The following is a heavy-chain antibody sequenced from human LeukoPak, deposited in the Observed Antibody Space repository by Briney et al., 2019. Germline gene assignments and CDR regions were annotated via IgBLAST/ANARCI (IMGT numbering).Heavy chain of an antibody. V-gene: IGHV3-21*01. Sequence: GGSLRLSCAASGFTFSSYSMNWVRQAPGKGLEWVSSISSSSGYIYYADSVKGRFTISRDNAKNSLYLQMNSLRAEDTAVYYCARRVCSSTSCYAWNYYYGMDVWGQGTTVTVSS. J-gene: IGHJ6*02. CDR3: ARRVCSSTSCYAWNYYYGMDV. CDR2: ISSSSGYI. D-gene: IGHD2-2*01. CDR1: GFTFSSYS.